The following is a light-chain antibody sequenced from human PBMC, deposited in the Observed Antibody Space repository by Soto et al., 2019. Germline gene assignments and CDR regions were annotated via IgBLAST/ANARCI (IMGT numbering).Light chain of an antibody. Sequence: ATQLTQSPSSVSASVGDMVNISCRASQDIRNAIGRYQQKPGRAPSLLIYLASYLQTGVPRRFRGSGSGTDFTLTISSLQPEDFCTYYCLQDSNYPLTFGAGTKV. V-gene: IGKV1-6*02. CDR1: QDIRNA. CDR2: LAS. CDR3: LQDSNYPLT. J-gene: IGKJ4*01.